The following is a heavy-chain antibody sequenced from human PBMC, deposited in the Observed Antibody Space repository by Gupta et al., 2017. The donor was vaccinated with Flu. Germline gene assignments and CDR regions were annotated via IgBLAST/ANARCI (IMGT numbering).Heavy chain of an antibody. CDR2: ITASGEST. J-gene: IGHJ4*02. D-gene: IGHD2-2*02. CDR1: GFIFSSYA. CDR3: AKDTSYTLDY. V-gene: IGHV3-23*01. Sequence: EVQLLESGGGLVQPGGSLRLSCAASGFIFSSYALCWVRQAPGKGLEWVSAITASGESTYYADSVRGRFAISRDNSRNMVYLQMNSLRAEDTAIYYCAKDTSYTLDYWGQGTLVTVSS.